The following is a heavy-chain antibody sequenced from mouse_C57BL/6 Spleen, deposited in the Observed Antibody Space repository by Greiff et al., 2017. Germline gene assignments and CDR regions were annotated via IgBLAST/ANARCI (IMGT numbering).Heavy chain of an antibody. CDR2: ISNLAYSI. CDR1: GFTFSDYG. D-gene: IGHD1-1*01. V-gene: IGHV5-15*01. CDR3: ARHSNYYGSSHAMDY. J-gene: IGHJ4*01. Sequence: EVKLMESGGGLVQPGGSLKLSCAASGFTFSDYGMAWVRQAPRKGPEWVAFISNLAYSIYYADTVTGRFTISRENAKNTLYLEMSSLRSEDTAMYYCARHSNYYGSSHAMDYWGQGTSVTVSS.